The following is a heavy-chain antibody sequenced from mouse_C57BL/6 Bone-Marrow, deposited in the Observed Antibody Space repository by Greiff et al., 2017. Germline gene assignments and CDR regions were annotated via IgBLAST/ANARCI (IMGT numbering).Heavy chain of an antibody. CDR3: ARKDYGSSYLYFDV. V-gene: IGHV1-22*01. J-gene: IGHJ1*03. CDR1: GYTFTDYN. Sequence: EVQLKESGPELVKPGASVKMSCKASGYTFTDYNMHWVKQSHGKSLEWIGYINPNNGGTSYNQKFKGKATLTVNKSSSTAYMELRSLTSEDSAVYYCARKDYGSSYLYFDVWGTGTTVTVSS. D-gene: IGHD1-1*01. CDR2: INPNNGGT.